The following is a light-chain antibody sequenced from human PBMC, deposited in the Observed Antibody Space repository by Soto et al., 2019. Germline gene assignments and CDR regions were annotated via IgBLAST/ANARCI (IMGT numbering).Light chain of an antibody. V-gene: IGKV3-20*01. Sequence: EIVLTQSPGTLSLSPGERATLSCRASQSVSSSSLAWYQQKPGQPPRLLIYGASSRATGIPDRFSGSGSGTDFTLTITRLEPEDFAVYYCQQYGSSPRTVGQGTKVDSK. CDR3: QQYGSSPRT. CDR2: GAS. J-gene: IGKJ1*01. CDR1: QSVSSSS.